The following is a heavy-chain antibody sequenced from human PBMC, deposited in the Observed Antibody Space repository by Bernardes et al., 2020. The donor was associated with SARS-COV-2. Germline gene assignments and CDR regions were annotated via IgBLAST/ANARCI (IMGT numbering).Heavy chain of an antibody. Sequence: GSLRLSCAASGFTVSTFWMTWVRQAPGNGLEWVANINQDGSETFYVDSVKGRFTISRDNAKNSLFMEMNTLRAEDTAVYYCARIYSTSSFDFDYWGQGTLVTVSS. CDR1: GFTVSTFW. J-gene: IGHJ4*02. CDR2: INQDGSET. V-gene: IGHV3-7*04. CDR3: ARIYSTSSFDFDY. D-gene: IGHD6-6*01.